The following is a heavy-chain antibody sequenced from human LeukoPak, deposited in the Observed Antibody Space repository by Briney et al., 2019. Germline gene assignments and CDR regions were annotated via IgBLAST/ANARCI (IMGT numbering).Heavy chain of an antibody. CDR3: AMYSSPFGRFDY. D-gene: IGHD6-19*01. Sequence: SGGSLRLSCAASGFTFDDYATHWVRQAPGKGLEWVSGISWNSGSIGYADSVKGRFTISRDNAKNSLYLQMNSLRAEDTALYYCAMYSSPFGRFDYWGQGTLVTVSS. J-gene: IGHJ4*02. CDR1: GFTFDDYA. V-gene: IGHV3-9*01. CDR2: ISWNSGSI.